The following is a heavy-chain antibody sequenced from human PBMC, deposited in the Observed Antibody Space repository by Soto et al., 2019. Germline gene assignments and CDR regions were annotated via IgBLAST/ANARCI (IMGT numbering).Heavy chain of an antibody. V-gene: IGHV4-30-4*01. J-gene: IGHJ4*02. CDR1: GGSISSGDYY. CDR3: ARDSGLRPYYYDRSGHFDY. D-gene: IGHD3-22*01. CDR2: IYYSGST. Sequence: SETLSLTCTVSGGSISSGDYYWSWIRQPPGKGLEWIGYIYYSGSTYYNPSLKSRVTISVDTSKNQFSLKLSSVTAADTAVYYCARDSGLRPYYYDRSGHFDYWGQGTLVTVSS.